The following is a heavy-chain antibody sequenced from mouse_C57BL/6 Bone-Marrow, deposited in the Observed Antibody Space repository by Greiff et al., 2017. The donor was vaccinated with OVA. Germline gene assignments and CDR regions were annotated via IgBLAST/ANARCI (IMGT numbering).Heavy chain of an antibody. D-gene: IGHD3-1*01. Sequence: EVQLQQSGPVLVKPGASVKMSCKASGYTFTDYYMNWVKQSHGKSLEWIGVINPYNGGTSYNQKFKGKATLTVDKSSSTAYMELNSLTSEDSAVYHCARWGYLYYYAMDYWGQGTSVTVSS. CDR1: GYTFTDYY. V-gene: IGHV1-19*01. CDR3: ARWGYLYYYAMDY. CDR2: INPYNGGT. J-gene: IGHJ4*01.